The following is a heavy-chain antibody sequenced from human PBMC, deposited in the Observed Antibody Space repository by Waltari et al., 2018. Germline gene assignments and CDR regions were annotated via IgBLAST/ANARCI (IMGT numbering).Heavy chain of an antibody. J-gene: IGHJ2*01. Sequence: QVQLVQSGAEVKKPGSSVKVSCKASGGTFSSYAISWVRQAPGQGLEWMGGIIPIFGTANYAQKFQGRVTITTDESTSTAYMELSSLRSEDTAVYYCARVPHIAAAGKGWYFDLWGRGTLVTVSS. D-gene: IGHD6-13*01. CDR2: IIPIFGTA. V-gene: IGHV1-69*05. CDR3: ARVPHIAAAGKGWYFDL. CDR1: GGTFSSYA.